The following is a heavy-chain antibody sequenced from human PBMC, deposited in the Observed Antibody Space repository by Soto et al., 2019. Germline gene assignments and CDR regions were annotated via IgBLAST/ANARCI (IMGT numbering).Heavy chain of an antibody. J-gene: IGHJ4*02. CDR2: IVPNVGTV. V-gene: IGHV1-69*06. D-gene: IGHD3-10*01. CDR1: GGTLSSFSNYP. CDR3: ARRDTSCFLRYFYN. Sequence: QMQLVQSGAEVKKPGSSVKVSCKSSGGTLSSFSNYPITWMRQAPGQWLEWMGGIVPNVGTVNYAQKFQGRGTITADKSPCAACMALSSLSSEDTGLYYCARRDTSCFLRYFYNWDEGRLVTVSS.